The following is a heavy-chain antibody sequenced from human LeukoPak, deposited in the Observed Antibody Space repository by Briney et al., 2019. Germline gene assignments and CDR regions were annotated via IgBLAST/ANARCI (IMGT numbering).Heavy chain of an antibody. CDR3: ARGSVILEWLPFDY. J-gene: IGHJ4*02. Sequence: GGSLRLSCAASGFTFSTSTMNWVRQAPGKGLEWVSSISSSNDYIYYADSVKGRFTISRDNAKNSLYLQMNSLRAEDTALYYCARGSVILEWLPFDYWGQGTLVTVSS. CDR2: ISSSNDYI. D-gene: IGHD3-3*01. V-gene: IGHV3-21*04. CDR1: GFTFSTST.